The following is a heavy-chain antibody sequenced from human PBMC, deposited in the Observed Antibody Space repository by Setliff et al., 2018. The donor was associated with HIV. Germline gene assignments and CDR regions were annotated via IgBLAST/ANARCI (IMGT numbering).Heavy chain of an antibody. D-gene: IGHD6-19*01. V-gene: IGHV1-2*02. Sequence: ASVKVSCKASGYTFTGYYMHWVRQAPGQGLEWMGWINPNSGGTNYEQKFQGRATMTRDTSISTAYMELSRLRSDDTAVYYCARDLLAVANTYYYYYMDVWGKGTTVTVSS. CDR3: ARDLLAVANTYYYYYMDV. CDR2: INPNSGGT. J-gene: IGHJ6*03. CDR1: GYTFTGYY.